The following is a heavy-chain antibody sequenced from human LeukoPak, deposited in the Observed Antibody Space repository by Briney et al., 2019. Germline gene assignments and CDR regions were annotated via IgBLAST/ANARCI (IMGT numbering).Heavy chain of an antibody. CDR2: IIPIFGTA. J-gene: IGHJ4*02. V-gene: IGHV1-69*13. Sequence: SVKVSCKASGSTFSSYAISWVRQAPGQGLEWMGGIIPIFGTANYAQKFQGRVTITADESTSTAYMELSSLRSEDTAVYYCARGTKAAMVPFDYWGQGTLVTVSS. D-gene: IGHD5-18*01. CDR1: GSTFSSYA. CDR3: ARGTKAAMVPFDY.